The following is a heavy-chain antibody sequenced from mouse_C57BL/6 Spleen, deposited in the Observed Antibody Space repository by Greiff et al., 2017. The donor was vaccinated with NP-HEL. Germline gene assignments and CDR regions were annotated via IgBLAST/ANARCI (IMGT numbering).Heavy chain of an antibody. Sequence: EVKLVESEGGLVQPGSSMKLSCTASGFTFSDYYMAWVRQVPEKGLEWVANINYDGSSTYYLDSLKSRFIISRDNAKNILYLQMSSLKSEDTATYYCARNGYDDGPYYAMDYWGQGTSVTVSS. CDR2: INYDGSST. CDR1: GFTFSDYY. CDR3: ARNGYDDGPYYAMDY. J-gene: IGHJ4*01. V-gene: IGHV5-16*01. D-gene: IGHD2-2*01.